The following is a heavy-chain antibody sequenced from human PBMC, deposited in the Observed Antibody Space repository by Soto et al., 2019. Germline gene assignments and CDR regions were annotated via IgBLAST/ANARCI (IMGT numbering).Heavy chain of an antibody. J-gene: IGHJ6*02. CDR2: MNPNSGNT. V-gene: IGHV1-8*01. D-gene: IGHD3-9*01. CDR3: ARAWAAGYYNYYYYGMDV. CDR1: GYTFTSYD. Sequence: ASVEVSCRASGYTFTSYDINWVRQATGQGLEWMGWMNPNSGNTGYAQKFQGRVTMTRNTSISTAYMELSSLRSEDTAVYYCARAWAAGYYNYYYYGMDVWGQGTTVTVSS.